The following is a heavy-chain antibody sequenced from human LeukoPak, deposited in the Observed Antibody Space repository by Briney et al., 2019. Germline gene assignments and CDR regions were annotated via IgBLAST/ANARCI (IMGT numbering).Heavy chain of an antibody. V-gene: IGHV4-61*02. CDR3: ARAVGTDGYNLWVY. J-gene: IGHJ4*02. D-gene: IGHD5-24*01. CDR2: IYASGST. CDR1: GGSISTKSYY. Sequence: PSETLSLTCTVSGGSISTKSYYWSWIRQPAGKGLEWIGRIYASGSTDYNPSLKSRVTISVDTSKNQFSLKLTSVTAADTAVYYCARAVGTDGYNLWVYWGQGTLVTVSS.